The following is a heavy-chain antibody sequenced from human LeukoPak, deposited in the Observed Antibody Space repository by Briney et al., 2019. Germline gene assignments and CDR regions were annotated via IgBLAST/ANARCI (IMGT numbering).Heavy chain of an antibody. D-gene: IGHD3-10*01. V-gene: IGHV3-33*01. Sequence: GGSLRLSCAASGFSFSSYGMHWVRQAPGKGLEWIALIWYDGTIKYYRDSLKGRFTISRENSKDTLYLQINSLRVEDTAIYYWVRDEGWGDDGFDFWGQGTKVTVSS. CDR1: GFSFSSYG. CDR2: IWYDGTIK. CDR3: VRDEGWGDDGFDF. J-gene: IGHJ3*01.